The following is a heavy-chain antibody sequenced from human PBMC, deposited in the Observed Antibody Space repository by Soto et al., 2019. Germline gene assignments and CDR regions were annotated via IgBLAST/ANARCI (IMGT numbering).Heavy chain of an antibody. CDR1: GGSISSDY. V-gene: IGHV4-59*01. D-gene: IGHD3-3*01. CDR2: IYYSGST. CDR3: ERVQKDFWSGLFPDV. J-gene: IGHJ6*03. Sequence: SETLSLTCTVSGGSISSDYWSWIRQPPGKGLEWIGYIYYSGSTNYNPSLKSRVTISVDTSKNQFPLKLSSATAADTAVYYCERVQKDFWSGLFPDVWGKGTTVTV.